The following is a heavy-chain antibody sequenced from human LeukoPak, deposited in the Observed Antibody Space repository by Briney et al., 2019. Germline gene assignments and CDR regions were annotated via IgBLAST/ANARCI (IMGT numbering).Heavy chain of an antibody. J-gene: IGHJ4*02. Sequence: PSETLSLTCTVSGGSISSSSYYWGWIRQPPGKGLEWIGSIYYSGSTYYNPSLKSRVTISVDTSKNQFSLKLSSVTAADTAVYYCARVEYSSSARRGYFAYWGQGTLVTVS. V-gene: IGHV4-39*07. CDR3: ARVEYSSSARRGYFAY. CDR2: IYYSGST. D-gene: IGHD6-6*01. CDR1: GGSISSSSYY.